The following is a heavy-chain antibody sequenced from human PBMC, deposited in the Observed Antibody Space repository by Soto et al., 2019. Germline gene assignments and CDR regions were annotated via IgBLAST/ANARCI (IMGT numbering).Heavy chain of an antibody. CDR2: IDHSGST. V-gene: IGHV4-34*01. D-gene: IGHD2-8*01. CDR3: ARHEGNGNVWPLDY. CDR1: GGSFSGYY. Sequence: SETLSLTCAVYGGSFSGYYWNWIRQPPGKGLEWIGEIDHSGSTYYMPSLRSRVTLSVDTSKNQFSLRLTSVTAEDTAVYYCARHEGNGNVWPLDYWGQGILVTVSS. J-gene: IGHJ4*02.